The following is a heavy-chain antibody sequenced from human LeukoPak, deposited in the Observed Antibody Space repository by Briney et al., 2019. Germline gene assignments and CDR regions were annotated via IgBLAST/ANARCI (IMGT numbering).Heavy chain of an antibody. V-gene: IGHV5-51*01. D-gene: IGHD2-2*01. CDR3: ARVEDIVVVPAAYSDNWFDP. CDR1: GYSFTSYW. CDR2: IYPGDSDT. J-gene: IGHJ5*02. Sequence: GESLKISCKGSGYSFTSYWIGWVRQMPGKGLEWMGIIYPGDSDTRYSPSFQGQVTISADKSISTAYLQWISLKASDTAMYYCARVEDIVVVPAAYSDNWFDPWGQGTLVTVSS.